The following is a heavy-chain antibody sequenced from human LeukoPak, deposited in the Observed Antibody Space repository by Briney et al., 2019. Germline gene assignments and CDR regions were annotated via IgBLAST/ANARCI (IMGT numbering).Heavy chain of an antibody. CDR2: ISYDGSNK. J-gene: IGHJ6*03. Sequence: GGSLRLSCAASGFTFSSYWMSWVRQAPGKGLEWVAVISYDGSNKYYADSVKGRFTISRDNSKNTLYLQMNSLRAEDTAVYYCAKPYSSGNYYYYYMDVWGKGTTVTVSS. D-gene: IGHD6-19*01. CDR3: AKPYSSGNYYYYYMDV. V-gene: IGHV3-30*18. CDR1: GFTFSSYW.